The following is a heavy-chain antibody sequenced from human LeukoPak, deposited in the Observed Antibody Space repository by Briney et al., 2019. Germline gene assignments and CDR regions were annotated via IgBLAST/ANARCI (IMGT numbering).Heavy chain of an antibody. J-gene: IGHJ4*02. CDR2: INHSGGT. CDR1: GGSFSGYY. Sequence: SETLSLTCAVYGGSFSGYYWSWIRQPPGKGLDWIGEINHSGGTNYNPSLKSRVTISVDTSKNQFSLKLSSVTAADTAVYYCARGWSYYDSSGYYVYWGQGTLITVSS. CDR3: ARGWSYYDSSGYYVY. D-gene: IGHD3-22*01. V-gene: IGHV4-34*01.